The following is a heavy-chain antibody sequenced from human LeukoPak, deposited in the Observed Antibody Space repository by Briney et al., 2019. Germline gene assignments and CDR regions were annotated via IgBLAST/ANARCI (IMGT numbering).Heavy chain of an antibody. CDR1: GFTFSSYG. J-gene: IGHJ4*02. V-gene: IGHV3-30*03. CDR3: ARVPGGSYPSYFDY. Sequence: GESLKISCAASGFTFSSYGMHWVRQAPGKGLEWVAVISYDGSNKYYADSVKGRFTISRDNSKNTLYLQMNSLRAEDTAVYYCARVPGGSYPSYFDYWGQGTLVTVSS. D-gene: IGHD1-26*01. CDR2: ISYDGSNK.